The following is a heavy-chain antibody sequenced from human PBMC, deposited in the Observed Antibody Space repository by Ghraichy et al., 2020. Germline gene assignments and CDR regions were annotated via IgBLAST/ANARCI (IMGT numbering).Heavy chain of an antibody. CDR3: ARGSRDGYNYWLG. V-gene: IGHV4-4*02. CDR2: IYHSGST. Sequence: ESLNISCAVSGGSISSSNWWSWVRQPPGKGLEWIGEIYHSGSTNYNPSLKSRVTISVDKSKNQFSLKLSPVTAADTAVYYCARGSRDGYNYWLGWGQGTLVTVSS. D-gene: IGHD5-24*01. J-gene: IGHJ4*02. CDR1: GGSISSSNW.